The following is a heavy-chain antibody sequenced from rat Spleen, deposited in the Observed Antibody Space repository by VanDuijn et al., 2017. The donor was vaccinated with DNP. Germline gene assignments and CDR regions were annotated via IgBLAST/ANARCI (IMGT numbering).Heavy chain of an antibody. J-gene: IGHJ2*01. CDR3: ARYSGPFDY. CDR2: ITSSGST. Sequence: EMHLQESGPGLVEPSQSLSLTCSVTGYSITSHYWGWIRKFPGNKMEWIGHITSSGSTFFNPSLKSRISIIRDTSKNQFFLQLNSVTTEDTATYYCARYSGPFDYWGQGVMVTVSS. V-gene: IGHV3-1*01. D-gene: IGHD3-3*01. CDR1: GYSITSHY.